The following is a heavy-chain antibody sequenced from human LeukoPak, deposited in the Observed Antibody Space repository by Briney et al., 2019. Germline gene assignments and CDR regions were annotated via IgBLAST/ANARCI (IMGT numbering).Heavy chain of an antibody. CDR2: IIPIFGTA. D-gene: IGHD3-22*01. CDR3: ASRNFYDSSGYFDY. Sequence: SVKVSCKASGGTFSSYAISWVRQAPGQGLEWMGGIIPIFGTASYAQKFQGRVTITTDESTSTAYMELSSLRSEDTAVYYCASRNFYDSSGYFDYWGQGTLVTVSS. J-gene: IGHJ4*02. CDR1: GGTFSSYA. V-gene: IGHV1-69*05.